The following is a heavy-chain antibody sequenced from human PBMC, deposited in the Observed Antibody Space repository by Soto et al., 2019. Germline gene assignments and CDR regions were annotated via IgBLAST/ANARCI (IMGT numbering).Heavy chain of an antibody. V-gene: IGHV1-2*04. CDR1: GYTFSSYD. CDR2: INPNSGGT. Sequence: ASVKVSCKASGYTFSSYDINWVRQATGQGLEWMGWINPNSGGTNYAQKFQGWVTMTRDTSISTAYMELSRLRSDDTAVYYCARSHYDILTGYHSPAGYYYYGMDVWGQGTTVTVSS. D-gene: IGHD3-9*01. CDR3: ARSHYDILTGYHSPAGYYYYGMDV. J-gene: IGHJ6*02.